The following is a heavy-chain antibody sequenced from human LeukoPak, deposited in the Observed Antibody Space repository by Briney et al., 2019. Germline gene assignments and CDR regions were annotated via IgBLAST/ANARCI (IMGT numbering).Heavy chain of an antibody. CDR3: ARASSVGATTAAFDI. D-gene: IGHD1-26*01. J-gene: IGHJ3*02. V-gene: IGHV1-18*01. CDR2: ISAYNGNT. Sequence: ASVKVSCKASGYTFTSYGISWVRQAPGQGLEWMGWISAYNGNTNYAQKLQGRVTMTTDTSTSTAYMELRSLRSYDTAVYYCARASSVGATTAAFDIWGQGTMVTVSS. CDR1: GYTFTSYG.